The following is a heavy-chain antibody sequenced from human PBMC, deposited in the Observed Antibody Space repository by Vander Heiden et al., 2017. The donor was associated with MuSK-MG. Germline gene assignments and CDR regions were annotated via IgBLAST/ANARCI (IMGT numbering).Heavy chain of an antibody. J-gene: IGHJ4*02. CDR1: GYTFATYW. D-gene: IGHD4-17*01. CDR2: IYPGDSDT. Sequence: EVQLVQSGAEVKKPGESLKISCKGSGYTFATYWIAGVGQMPGKGLEWMGIIYPGDSDTRYSPSFQGQVTISVDKSINTAYLQWSGLKASDTAIYYCARRRYYLDYWGQGTLVTVSP. V-gene: IGHV5-51*01. CDR3: ARRRYYLDY.